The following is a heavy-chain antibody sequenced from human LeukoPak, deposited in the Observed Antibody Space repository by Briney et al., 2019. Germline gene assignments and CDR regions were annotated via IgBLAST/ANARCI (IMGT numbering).Heavy chain of an antibody. J-gene: IGHJ4*02. CDR3: ARDPDYGDYVGIRSTSDY. D-gene: IGHD4-17*01. CDR1: GGTFSSYA. V-gene: IGHV1-69*13. Sequence: SVKVSCKASGGTFSSYAISWVRQAPGQGLEWMGGIIPIFGTANYAQKFQGRVTITPDESTSTAYMELSSLRSEDTAVYYCARDPDYGDYVGIRSTSDYWGQGTLVTVSS. CDR2: IIPIFGTA.